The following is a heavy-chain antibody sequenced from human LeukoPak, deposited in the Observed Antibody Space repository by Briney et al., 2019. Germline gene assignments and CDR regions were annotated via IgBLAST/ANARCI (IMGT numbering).Heavy chain of an antibody. CDR2: ISYDGSNK. CDR1: GFTFSSYG. CDR3: AKVASPRTLAAAGS. Sequence: GGSLTLSCAASGFTFSSYGMHWVRQAPGKGLEWVAIISYDGSNKYSADSVKGRFTISRDNSKNTLYLQMNSLRAEDTAVYYCAKVASPRTLAAAGSWGQGTLVTVSS. J-gene: IGHJ4*02. D-gene: IGHD6-13*01. V-gene: IGHV3-30*18.